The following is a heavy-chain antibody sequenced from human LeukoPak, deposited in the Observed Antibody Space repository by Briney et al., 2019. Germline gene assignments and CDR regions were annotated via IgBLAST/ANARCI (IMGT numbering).Heavy chain of an antibody. D-gene: IGHD3-9*01. CDR3: ARRSYDILTGYWFDP. CDR2: IYYSGST. CDR1: GGSISSYY. Sequence: SETPSLICTVSGGSISSYYWSWIRQPPGKGLEWIGYIYYSGSTNYNPSLKSRVTISVDTSKNQFSLKLSSVTAADTAVYYCARRSYDILTGYWFDPWGQGTLVTVSS. J-gene: IGHJ5*02. V-gene: IGHV4-59*08.